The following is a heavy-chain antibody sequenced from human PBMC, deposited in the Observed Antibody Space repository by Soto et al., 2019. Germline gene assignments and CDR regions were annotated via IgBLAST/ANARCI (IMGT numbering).Heavy chain of an antibody. Sequence: QVQLVESGGGVVQPGRSLRLSCAASGFTFSSYAMHRVRQAPGKGLEWVAVISYDGSNKYYADSVKGRFTISRDNSKNTLYLQMNSLRAEDTAVYYCARDLYGDYLLGYWGQGTLVTVSS. D-gene: IGHD4-17*01. CDR2: ISYDGSNK. J-gene: IGHJ4*02. CDR1: GFTFSSYA. CDR3: ARDLYGDYLLGY. V-gene: IGHV3-30-3*01.